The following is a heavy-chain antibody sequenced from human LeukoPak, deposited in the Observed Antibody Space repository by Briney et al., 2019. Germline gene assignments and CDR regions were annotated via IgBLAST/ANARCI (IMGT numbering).Heavy chain of an antibody. CDR3: ARDYRRYYYDSSGYYPGDY. Sequence: GWSLRLSCAASGFTFSSYSMNWVRQAPGKGLEWVSSISSSSSYIYYADSVKGRFTISRDNAKNSLYLQMNSLRAEDTAVYYCARDYRRYYYDSSGYYPGDYWGQGTLVTVSS. J-gene: IGHJ4*02. V-gene: IGHV3-21*01. D-gene: IGHD3-22*01. CDR2: ISSSSSYI. CDR1: GFTFSSYS.